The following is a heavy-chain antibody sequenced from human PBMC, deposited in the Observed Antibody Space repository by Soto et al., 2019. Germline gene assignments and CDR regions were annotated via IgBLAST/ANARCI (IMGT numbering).Heavy chain of an antibody. CDR3: ARARRVYCSSTSCLNWFDP. V-gene: IGHV4-59*01. Sequence: SETLSLTCTVSGGSISSYYWSWIRQPPGKGLEWIGYIYYSGSTNYNPSLKSRVTISVDTSKNQFSLKLSSVTAADTAVYYCARARRVYCSSTSCLNWFDPWGQGTRVTVSS. J-gene: IGHJ5*02. D-gene: IGHD2-2*01. CDR1: GGSISSYY. CDR2: IYYSGST.